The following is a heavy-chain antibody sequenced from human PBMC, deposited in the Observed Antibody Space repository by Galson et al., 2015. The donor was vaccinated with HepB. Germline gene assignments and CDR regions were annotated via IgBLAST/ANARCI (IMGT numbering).Heavy chain of an antibody. CDR2: INTNTGNP. V-gene: IGHV7-4-1*02. D-gene: IGHD3-16*02. Sequence: SVKVSCKASGYTFTSYAMNWVRQAPGQGLEWMGWINTNTGNPTYAQGFTGRFVFSLDTSVSTAYLQISSLKAEDTAVYYCARDRLDDDYSWGSYRQRAFDIWGQGTLVTVSS. CDR1: GYTFTSYA. CDR3: ARDRLDDDYSWGSYRQRAFDI. J-gene: IGHJ3*02.